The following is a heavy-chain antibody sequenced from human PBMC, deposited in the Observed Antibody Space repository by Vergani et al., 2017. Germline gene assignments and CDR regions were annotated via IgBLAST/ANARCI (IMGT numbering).Heavy chain of an antibody. CDR2: ISGSGGST. D-gene: IGHD3-10*01. Sequence: EVQLLESGGGLVQPGGSLRLSCAASGFTFSSYAMSWVRQAPGKGLEWVSAISGSGGSTYYADSVKGRFTISRDNSKNTLYLQMNSLRAEDTALYYCAKDKYSGGSGSSLDYWGQGTLVTVSS. CDR1: GFTFSSYA. CDR3: AKDKYSGGSGSSLDY. V-gene: IGHV3-23*01. J-gene: IGHJ4*02.